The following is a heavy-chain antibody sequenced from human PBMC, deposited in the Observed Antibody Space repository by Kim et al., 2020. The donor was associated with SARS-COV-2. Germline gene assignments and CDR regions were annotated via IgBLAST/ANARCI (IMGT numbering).Heavy chain of an antibody. Sequence: YAASVKARFTITRANARASLYLQMNSLRAEDTAVYYCARVLTSGWSYFDYWGQGTLVTVSS. J-gene: IGHJ4*02. CDR3: ARVLTSGWSYFDY. V-gene: IGHV3-21*04. D-gene: IGHD6-19*01.